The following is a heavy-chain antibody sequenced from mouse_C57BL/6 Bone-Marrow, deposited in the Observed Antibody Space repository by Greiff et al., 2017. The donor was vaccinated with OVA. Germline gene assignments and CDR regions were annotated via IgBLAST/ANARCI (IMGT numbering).Heavy chain of an antibody. CDR2: IDPSDSYT. CDR1: GYTFTSYW. D-gene: IGHD1-1*01. J-gene: IGHJ3*01. CDR3: ANYYGSAY. Sequence: QVQLQQPGAELVKPGASVKLSCKASGYTFTSYWMQWVKQRPGQGLEWIGEIDPSDSYTNYNQKFKGTATLTVDTSSSTAYMQLSRLKSEDAAVYCCANYYGSAYWGQGTLVTVSA. V-gene: IGHV1-50*01.